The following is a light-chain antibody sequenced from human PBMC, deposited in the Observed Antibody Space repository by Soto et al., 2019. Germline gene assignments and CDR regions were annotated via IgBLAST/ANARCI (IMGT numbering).Light chain of an antibody. J-gene: IGKJ5*01. CDR3: QQYNNWPPT. CDR2: GAS. Sequence: EIVLTQSPGTLSLSPGDIANLSFSASQTVISDYLTWYQQTPGQAPRLLIYGASTRATGIPARFSGSGSGTEFTLTISSLQSEDFAVYYCQQYNNWPPTFGQGTRLEIK. V-gene: IGKV3-15*01. CDR1: QTVISD.